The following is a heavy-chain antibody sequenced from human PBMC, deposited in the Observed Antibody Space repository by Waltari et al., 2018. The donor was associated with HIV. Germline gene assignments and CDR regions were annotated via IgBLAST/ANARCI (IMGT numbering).Heavy chain of an antibody. CDR1: TGYIHHSYY. V-gene: IGHV4-39*01. CDR3: VALRTVTGTIDK. CDR2: IYSNGVS. J-gene: IGHJ4*02. Sequence: QLQLQESGPALVKPSETLSLPCTVSTGYIHHSYYWGWVRQFPGTGLEWIGSIYSNGVSHYAPSLKSRVALSVDMSKNQFSLTLTAVTAADTSRYFCVALRTVTGTIDKWGQGTLVTVS. D-gene: IGHD6-19*01.